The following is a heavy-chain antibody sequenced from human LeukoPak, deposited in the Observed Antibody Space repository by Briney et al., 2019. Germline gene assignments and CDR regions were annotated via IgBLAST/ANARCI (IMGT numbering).Heavy chain of an antibody. V-gene: IGHV3-21*01. CDR2: ISSSSSYI. Sequence: PGGSLRLSCAASGFTFSSYSMNWVRQAPGKGQEWVSSISSSSSYIYYADSVKGRFTISRDNAKNSLYLQMNSLRAEDTAVYYCARDRVLRFLEWNDYYYYGMDVWGQGTTVTVSS. D-gene: IGHD3-3*01. CDR3: ARDRVLRFLEWNDYYYYGMDV. J-gene: IGHJ6*02. CDR1: GFTFSSYS.